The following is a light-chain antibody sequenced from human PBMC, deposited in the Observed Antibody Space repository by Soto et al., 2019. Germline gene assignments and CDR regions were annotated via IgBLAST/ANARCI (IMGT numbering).Light chain of an antibody. V-gene: IGLV3-21*04. CDR2: SDT. CDR1: NIGSKN. J-gene: IGLJ2*01. Sequence: SSELTQPPSMSVAPGKTASITCGGNNIGSKNVHWYQQKPGQAPVLVIYSDTDRPSGIPERFSGSNSGNAATLTISRLEAGDEADYYCQVWDNSGDRVVFGGGTKLTVL. CDR3: QVWDNSGDRVV.